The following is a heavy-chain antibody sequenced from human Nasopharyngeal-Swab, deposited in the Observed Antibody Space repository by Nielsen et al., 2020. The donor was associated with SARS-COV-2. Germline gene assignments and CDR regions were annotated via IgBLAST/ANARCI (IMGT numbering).Heavy chain of an antibody. V-gene: IGHV3-30-3*01. CDR3: ARAHYYDSSGLAPSGAFDI. CDR2: ISYDGSNE. CDR1: GFTFSSYA. D-gene: IGHD3-22*01. J-gene: IGHJ3*02. Sequence: GESLKISCAASGFTFSSYAMHWVRQAPGKGLEWVAVISYDGSNEYYADSVKGRFTISRDNSKNTLYLQMNSLRAEDTAVYYCARAHYYDSSGLAPSGAFDIWGQGTMVTVSS.